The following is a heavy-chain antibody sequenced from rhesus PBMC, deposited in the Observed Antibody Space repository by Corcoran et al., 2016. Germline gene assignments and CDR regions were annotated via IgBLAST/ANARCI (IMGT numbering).Heavy chain of an antibody. J-gene: IGHJ4*01. CDR1: GDSISSSYYY. Sequence: QVQLQESGPGLVKPSETLSLTCAVSGDSISSSYYYWSWIRQPPGKGLEWIGRIYGSGSSTNYNPTLKCRVTLSVDTSKNQLSLKLSSVTAADTAVYYCARHTLYSGSYYYVFDYWGQGVLVTVSS. D-gene: IGHD3-16*01. CDR3: ARHTLYSGSYYYVFDY. V-gene: IGHV4S11*01. CDR2: IYGSGSST.